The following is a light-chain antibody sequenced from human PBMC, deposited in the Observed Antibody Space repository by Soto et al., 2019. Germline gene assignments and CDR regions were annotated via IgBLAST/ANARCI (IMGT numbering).Light chain of an antibody. Sequence: DLQMTQSPSSLSASVGDRVTITCRASQSISSYLNWYQQKPGKAPKLLIYAASSLQSGVPSRFSGSGSGTDVTLTISSLQPEDFATYYCHQSYSTPPSFGGGTKVEIK. CDR3: HQSYSTPPS. CDR1: QSISSY. CDR2: AAS. J-gene: IGKJ4*01. V-gene: IGKV1-39*01.